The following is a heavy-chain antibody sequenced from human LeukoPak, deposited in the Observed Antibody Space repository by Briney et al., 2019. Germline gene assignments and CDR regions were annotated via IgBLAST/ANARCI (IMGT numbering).Heavy chain of an antibody. CDR3: ARSYYYDSSGYLSAFDI. CDR2: ISSSGSTI. CDR1: GFTFSSYE. J-gene: IGHJ3*02. D-gene: IGHD3-22*01. Sequence: GGSLRLSYAASGFTFSSYEMNWVRQAPGKGLEWVSYISSSGSTIYYADSVKGRFTISRDNAKNSLYLQMNSLRAEDTAVYYCARSYYYDSSGYLSAFDIWGQGTMVTVSS. V-gene: IGHV3-48*03.